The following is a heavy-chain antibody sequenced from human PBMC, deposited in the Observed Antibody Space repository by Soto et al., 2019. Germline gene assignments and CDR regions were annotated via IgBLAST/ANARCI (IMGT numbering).Heavy chain of an antibody. CDR3: AKDDPQWGSSWSREYYNYYGMDV. Sequence: ASVKVSCKASGYTFTSYDIYWVRQATGQGLEWMGWMNPNTGNSGYAQKFQGRVTMTSDTSISTAHMELSSLRSEDTAVYYCAKDDPQWGSSWSREYYNYYGMDVWGQGTTVTVSS. V-gene: IGHV1-8*01. D-gene: IGHD6-13*01. CDR2: MNPNTGNS. J-gene: IGHJ6*02. CDR1: GYTFTSYD.